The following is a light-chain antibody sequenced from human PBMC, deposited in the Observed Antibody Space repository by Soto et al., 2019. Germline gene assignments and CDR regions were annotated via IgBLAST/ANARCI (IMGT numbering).Light chain of an antibody. Sequence: EIVMTQSPATLSVSPGERATLSCRASQSVSSNLAWYQQKLGQAPRLLIYGASTRATGIPARFSGSGSGTEFTLTISSLQSEDSAVYYCQQYNNWPPVTFGGGTKVEIK. V-gene: IGKV3D-15*01. CDR1: QSVSSN. J-gene: IGKJ4*01. CDR2: GAS. CDR3: QQYNNWPPVT.